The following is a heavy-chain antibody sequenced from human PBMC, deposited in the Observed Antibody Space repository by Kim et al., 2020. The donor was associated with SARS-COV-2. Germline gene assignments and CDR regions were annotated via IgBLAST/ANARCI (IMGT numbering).Heavy chain of an antibody. CDR2: IIPIFGTA. CDR1: GGTFSSYA. V-gene: IGHV1-69*13. D-gene: IGHD1-1*01. J-gene: IGHJ4*02. Sequence: SVKVSCKASGGTFSSYAISWVRQAPGQGLEWMGGIIPIFGTANYAQKFQGRVTITADESTSTAYMELSSLRSEDTAVYYCARGYPIPGYYFDYWGQGTLVTVSS. CDR3: ARGYPIPGYYFDY.